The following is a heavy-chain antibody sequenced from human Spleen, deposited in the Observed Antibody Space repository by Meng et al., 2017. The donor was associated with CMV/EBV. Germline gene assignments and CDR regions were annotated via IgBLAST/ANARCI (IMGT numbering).Heavy chain of an antibody. D-gene: IGHD4-17*01. Sequence: SETLSLTCTVSGGSISSYYWSWIRQPPGKGLEWIGYIYYIRNTNYNPSLKSRVTISVDTSKNQFSLKLSSVTAADTAVYYCARGLGDYDDYWGQGTLVTVSS. CDR1: GGSISSYY. CDR2: IYYIRNT. J-gene: IGHJ4*02. V-gene: IGHV4-59*01. CDR3: ARGLGDYDDY.